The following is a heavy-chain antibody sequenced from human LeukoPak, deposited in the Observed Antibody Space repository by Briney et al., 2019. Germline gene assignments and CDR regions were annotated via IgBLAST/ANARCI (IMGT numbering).Heavy chain of an antibody. CDR2: ISGSGGST. J-gene: IGHJ3*02. CDR1: GFTFSSYA. CDR3: AKDTVVGATRATDAFDI. V-gene: IGHV3-23*01. Sequence: HSGGSLRLSCAASGFTFSSYAMSWVRQAPGKGLEWVSAISGSGGSTYYADSVKGRFTISRDNSKNTLYLQMNSLRAEDTAVYYCAKDTVVGATRATDAFDIWGQGTMVTVSS. D-gene: IGHD1-26*01.